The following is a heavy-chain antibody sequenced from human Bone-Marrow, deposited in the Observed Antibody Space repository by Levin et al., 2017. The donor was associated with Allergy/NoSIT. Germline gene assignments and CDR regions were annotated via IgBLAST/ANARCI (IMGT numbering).Heavy chain of an antibody. CDR2: VSSDGSNK. D-gene: IGHD3-10*01. J-gene: IGHJ4*02. V-gene: IGHV3-30-3*01. CDR3: ARDFDHRYASGSPY. Sequence: PWASVKVSCAASGFTFTDYAMHWVRQAPGKGLEWVAVVSSDGSNKYLADSVKGRFTISRDNSKNTMYLSMNSLRVEDTAVYYCARDFDHRYASGSPYWGQGTLVTVSS. CDR1: GFTFTDYA.